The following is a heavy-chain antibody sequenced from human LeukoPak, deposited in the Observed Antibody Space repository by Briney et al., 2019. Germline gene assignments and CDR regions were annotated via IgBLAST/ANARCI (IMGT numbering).Heavy chain of an antibody. CDR3: ARLRYCSGGSCYGPPYNWFDP. CDR2: IDPSDSYT. CDR1: GYSFTGYW. D-gene: IGHD2-15*01. V-gene: IGHV5-10-1*01. J-gene: IGHJ5*02. Sequence: GASLKISYKGSGYSFTGYWISWVRQMPGKGLEWMGRIDPSDSYTNYSPSFQGHVTISADKSISTAYLQWSSLKASDTAMYYCARLRYCSGGSCYGPPYNWFDPWGQGTLVTVSS.